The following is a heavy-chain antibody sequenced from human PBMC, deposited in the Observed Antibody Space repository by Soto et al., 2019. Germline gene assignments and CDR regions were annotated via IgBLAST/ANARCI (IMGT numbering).Heavy chain of an antibody. D-gene: IGHD2-15*01. CDR2: IIPILGIA. CDR1: GGTFSSYT. V-gene: IGHV1-69*02. Sequence: QVQLVQSGAEVKTPGYSVKVSCKASGGTFSSYTISWVRQAPGQGLEWMGRIIPILGIANYAQKFQGRVTITADKSTSTAYMELSSLRSEDTAVYYCARRIDQDIVVVVAATAGAFDIWGQGTMVTVSS. CDR3: ARRIDQDIVVVVAATAGAFDI. J-gene: IGHJ3*02.